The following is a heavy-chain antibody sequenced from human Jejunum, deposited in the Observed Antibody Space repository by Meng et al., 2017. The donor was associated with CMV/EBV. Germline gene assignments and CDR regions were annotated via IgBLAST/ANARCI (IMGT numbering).Heavy chain of an antibody. D-gene: IGHD2/OR15-2a*01. Sequence: GWIRQPPGKGLEWIGSIFYSGSTYYNPPLKSRVTISVDTSKNQFSLRLSSVSAADTAMYYCARQYGRSLFDYWGRGALVTVSS. V-gene: IGHV4-39*07. CDR2: IFYSGST. CDR3: ARQYGRSLFDY. J-gene: IGHJ4*02.